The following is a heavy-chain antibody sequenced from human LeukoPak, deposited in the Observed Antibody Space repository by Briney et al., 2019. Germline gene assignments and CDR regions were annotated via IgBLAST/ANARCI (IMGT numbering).Heavy chain of an antibody. CDR3: ATFAGVVPGGLLL. D-gene: IGHD2-2*01. CDR2: IKKDGSEK. J-gene: IGHJ6*04. CDR1: GFTSSVVM. V-gene: IGHV3-7*01. Sequence: GGSLRLSCVASGFTSSVVMMSLFRRPPGKGLEWVANIKKDGSEKEYVDSVKGRFSIFRDNEKHSVFLQMNSLRVETTAVYYSATFAGVVPGGLLLWGKGTTVIVSS.